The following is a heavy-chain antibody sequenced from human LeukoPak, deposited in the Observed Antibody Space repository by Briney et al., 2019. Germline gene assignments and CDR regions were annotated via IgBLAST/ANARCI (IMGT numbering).Heavy chain of an antibody. CDR3: ARGRAARPYYYYYYMDV. Sequence: KPSETLSLTCAVYGGSFSGYYWSWIRQRPGKGLEWIGEINHSGSTNYNPSLKSRVTISVDTSKNQFSLKLSSVTAADTAVHYCARGRAARPYYYYYYMDVWGKGTTVTVSS. J-gene: IGHJ6*03. V-gene: IGHV4-34*01. CDR1: GGSFSGYY. CDR2: INHSGST. D-gene: IGHD6-6*01.